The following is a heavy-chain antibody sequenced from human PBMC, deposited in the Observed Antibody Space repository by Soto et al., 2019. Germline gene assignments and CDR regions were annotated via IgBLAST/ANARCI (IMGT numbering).Heavy chain of an antibody. V-gene: IGHV1-18*01. D-gene: IGHD6-13*01. CDR2: ISAYNGNT. CDR1: GYTFTSYG. CDR3: ARDYAGAHSSSRTKPYYYYYGMDV. J-gene: IGHJ6*02. Sequence: GASVKVSCKASGYTFTSYGISWVRQAPGQGLEWMGWISAYNGNTNYAQKLQGRVTMTTDTSTGTAYMELRSLRSDDTAVYYCARDYAGAHSSSRTKPYYYYYGMDVWGQGTTVTVSS.